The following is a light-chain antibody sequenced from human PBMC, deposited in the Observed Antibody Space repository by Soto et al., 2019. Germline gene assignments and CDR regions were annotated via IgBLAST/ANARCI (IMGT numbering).Light chain of an antibody. J-gene: IGLJ1*01. Sequence: QSALTQPASVSGSPGQSITISCTGTSSDVGSYNLVSWYQQHPGKAPKLMIYEGSKRPSGVSNRFSGSKSGNTASLTIPGLQAEDEADYYCCSYAGSSTFFGTGTKVTVL. CDR2: EGS. V-gene: IGLV2-23*03. CDR3: CSYAGSSTF. CDR1: SSDVGSYNL.